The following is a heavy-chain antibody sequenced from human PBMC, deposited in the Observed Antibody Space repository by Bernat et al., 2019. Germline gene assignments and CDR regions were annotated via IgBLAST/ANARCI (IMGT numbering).Heavy chain of an antibody. D-gene: IGHD6-13*01. CDR3: TGGIALPNHFDY. V-gene: IGHV3-73*01. CDR2: IRSKANSYAT. Sequence: EVQLVESGGGLVQPGGSLKLSCAASGFTFSGSAMHWVRQASGKGLEWVGRIRSKANSYATAYAASVKGRFTISRDDSKNTAYLQMNSLKTEDTAVYYCTGGIALPNHFDYWGQGTLVTVSS. J-gene: IGHJ4*02. CDR1: GFTFSGSA.